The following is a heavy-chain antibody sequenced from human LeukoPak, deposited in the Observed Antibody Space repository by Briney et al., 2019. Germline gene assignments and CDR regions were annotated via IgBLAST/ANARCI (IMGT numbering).Heavy chain of an antibody. Sequence: GGSLRLSCAASGFTFSSYGMSWVRQAPGKGLEWVANIKQDGSEKYYVASVKGRFTVSRDNAKNSLYLQMSSLRAEDTAVYYCARRAYGAFGIWGQGTMVTVSS. V-gene: IGHV3-7*01. D-gene: IGHD3-16*01. CDR1: GFTFSSYG. CDR3: ARRAYGAFGI. CDR2: IKQDGSEK. J-gene: IGHJ3*02.